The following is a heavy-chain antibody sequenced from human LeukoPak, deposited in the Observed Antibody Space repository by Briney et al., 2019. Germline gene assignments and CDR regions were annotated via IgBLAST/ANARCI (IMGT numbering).Heavy chain of an antibody. CDR2: IYYRVTS. V-gene: IGHV4-59*01. CDR1: GDSISTYY. D-gene: IGHD6-19*01. Sequence: PSETLSLTCTVSGDSISTYYWSWIRQPPGKGLEWIGYIYYRVTSDYNPSLKSRVTMSVDMSTRQISLKLSSVTAADTAVYYCARARREYIAVAGVGWFDPWGQGTLVTVSS. CDR3: ARARREYIAVAGVGWFDP. J-gene: IGHJ5*02.